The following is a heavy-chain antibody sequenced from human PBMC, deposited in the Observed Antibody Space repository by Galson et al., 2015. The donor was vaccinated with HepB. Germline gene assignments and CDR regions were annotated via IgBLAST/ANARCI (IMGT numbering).Heavy chain of an antibody. CDR3: ARGDNYYGSGSYGYFDY. CDR1: GGTFSSYA. V-gene: IGHV1-69*13. Sequence: SVKVSCKASGGTFSSYAISWVRQAPGQGLEWMGGIIPIFGTANYAQKFQGRVTITADESTSTAYMELSSLRSEDTAVYYCARGDNYYGSGSYGYFDYWGQGTLVTVSS. D-gene: IGHD3-10*01. J-gene: IGHJ4*02. CDR2: IIPIFGTA.